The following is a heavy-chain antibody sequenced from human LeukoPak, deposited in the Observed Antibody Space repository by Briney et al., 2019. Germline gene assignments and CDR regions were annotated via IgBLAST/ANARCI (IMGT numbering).Heavy chain of an antibody. CDR3: ARDGGYSSGWLFDY. Sequence: ASVKVSCKASGYTFTGYYMHWVRQAPGQGLEWMGWINPNSGGTNYAQKFQGRVTMTRDTSISTAYMELSRLRSDDTAVCYCARDGGYSSGWLFDYWGQGTLVTVSS. CDR2: INPNSGGT. J-gene: IGHJ4*02. CDR1: GYTFTGYY. D-gene: IGHD6-19*01. V-gene: IGHV1-2*02.